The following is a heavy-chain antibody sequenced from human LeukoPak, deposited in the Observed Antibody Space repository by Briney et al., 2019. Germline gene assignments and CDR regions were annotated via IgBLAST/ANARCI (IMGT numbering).Heavy chain of an antibody. D-gene: IGHD3-9*01. Sequence: SETLSLTCAVYGGSFSGYYWSWIRQPPGKGLEWIGEINHSGSTNYNPSLKSRVTISVDTSKNQFSLNLTSVTAADTAVYYCASILRYFDWLPNYFDYWGQGTLVTVSS. V-gene: IGHV4-34*01. J-gene: IGHJ4*02. CDR2: INHSGST. CDR3: ASILRYFDWLPNYFDY. CDR1: GGSFSGYY.